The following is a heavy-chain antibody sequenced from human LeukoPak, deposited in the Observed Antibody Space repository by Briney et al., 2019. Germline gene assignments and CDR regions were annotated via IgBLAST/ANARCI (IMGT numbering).Heavy chain of an antibody. Sequence: RPGGSLRLSCAASGFMFDDYGMSWVRQAPGKGPEWVGRIKRTSEGGTIDYAAPVKGRFSVSRDDSKNTLFLQMNSLKIEDTAFYYCTAYSSSYFCLDPWGQGTLVTVSS. V-gene: IGHV3-15*01. CDR3: TAYSSSYFCLDP. CDR1: GFMFDDYG. D-gene: IGHD6-13*01. CDR2: IKRTSEGGTI. J-gene: IGHJ5*02.